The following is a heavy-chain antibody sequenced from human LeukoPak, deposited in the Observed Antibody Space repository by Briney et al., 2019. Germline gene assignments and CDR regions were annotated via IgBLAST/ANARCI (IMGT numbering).Heavy chain of an antibody. J-gene: IGHJ5*02. D-gene: IGHD2-2*01. CDR3: ARDSSRYCSSTSCYA. V-gene: IGHV3-21*01. CDR1: GLTFSSYS. Sequence: PGGSLRLPCAASGLTFSSYSMNWVRQAPGKGLEWVSSISSSSSYIYYADSVKGRFTISRDNAKNSLYLQMNSLRAEDTAVYYCARDSSRYCSSTSCYAWGQGTLVTVSS. CDR2: ISSSSSYI.